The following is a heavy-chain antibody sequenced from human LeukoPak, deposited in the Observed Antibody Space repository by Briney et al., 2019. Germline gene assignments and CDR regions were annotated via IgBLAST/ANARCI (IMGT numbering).Heavy chain of an antibody. CDR2: ISSSSSYI. D-gene: IGHD6-6*01. J-gene: IGHJ6*03. Sequence: GGSLRLSCAASGFTFSSYSMNWVRQAPGKGLEWVSSISSSSSYIYYADSVKGRFTISRDNAKNSLYLQMNSLRAEDTAVYYCARDLSIAARPPYYYYMDVWGKGATVTVSS. CDR3: ARDLSIAARPPYYYYMDV. CDR1: GFTFSSYS. V-gene: IGHV3-21*01.